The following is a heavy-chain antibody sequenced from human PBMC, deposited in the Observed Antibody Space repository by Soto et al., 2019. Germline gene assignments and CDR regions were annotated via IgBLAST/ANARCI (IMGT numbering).Heavy chain of an antibody. V-gene: IGHV1-3*01. CDR2: INSGRGDT. CDR3: AREGANWDLTD. J-gene: IGHJ4*02. D-gene: IGHD1-26*01. Sequence: QVQLVQSGAEVKKPGASVKVSCKGSGYPFPNYILHWVRQAPGQSLEWMGWINSGRGDTHYSQMFQDRVTFTTDKAATSVYLEVSSLRSQDTGVYYCAREGANWDLTDWGQGTLVTVSS. CDR1: GYPFPNYI.